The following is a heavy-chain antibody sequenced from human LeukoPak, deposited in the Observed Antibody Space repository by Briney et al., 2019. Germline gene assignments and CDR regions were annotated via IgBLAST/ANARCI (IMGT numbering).Heavy chain of an antibody. J-gene: IGHJ4*02. CDR2: ISSSSTYI. Sequence: GGSLRLSCAASGFTFSSYAMSWVRQPPGKGLEWVSSISSSSTYIYYADSVRGRFTISRDNAKNSLYLQMNSLGAEDTAVYYCARRKDDSSGPDDYWGRGTLVTVSS. CDR1: GFTFSSYA. CDR3: ARRKDDSSGPDDY. D-gene: IGHD3-22*01. V-gene: IGHV3-21*01.